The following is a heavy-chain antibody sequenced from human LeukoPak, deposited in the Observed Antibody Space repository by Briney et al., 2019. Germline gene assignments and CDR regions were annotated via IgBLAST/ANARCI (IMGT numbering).Heavy chain of an antibody. V-gene: IGHV3-33*06. CDR2: IWYDGSNK. D-gene: IGHD2-21*02. CDR1: GFTFSSYG. Sequence: PGWSLRLSCAASGFTFSSYGMHWVRQAPGKGLEWVACIWYDGSNKYYAHSVKGRFTISRDNSKNTLYLQMNRLRAEDTAVYYCAKDTDCAFDIWGHGTMVTASS. CDR3: AKDTDCAFDI. J-gene: IGHJ3*02.